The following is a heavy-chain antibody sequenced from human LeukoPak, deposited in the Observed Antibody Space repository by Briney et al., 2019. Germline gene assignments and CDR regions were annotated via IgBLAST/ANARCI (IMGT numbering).Heavy chain of an antibody. V-gene: IGHV4-34*01. CDR2: INHSGST. CDR3: ARQMDRVSSFDY. Sequence: SETLSLTCAVYGGSFSGYYWSWIRQPPGKGLEWVGEINHSGSTNYNPSLKSRVTISVDTSKNQFSLKLSSVTAADTAVYYCARQMDRVSSFDYWGQGTLVTVSS. D-gene: IGHD2-8*01. J-gene: IGHJ4*02. CDR1: GGSFSGYY.